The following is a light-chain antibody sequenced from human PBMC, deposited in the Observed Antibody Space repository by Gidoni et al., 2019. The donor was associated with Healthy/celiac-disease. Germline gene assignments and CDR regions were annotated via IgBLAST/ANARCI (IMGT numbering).Light chain of an antibody. Sequence: AIRMTQSPSSFSASTGDRVTITCRTSQGIRSYLAWYQQKPGKAPKLLIYAASTLQSGFPSRFSGSGSGTDFTLTISCLQSEDFATYYCQQYYSYPLTFGQGTKVEIK. V-gene: IGKV1-8*01. J-gene: IGKJ1*01. CDR1: QGIRSY. CDR3: QQYYSYPLT. CDR2: AAS.